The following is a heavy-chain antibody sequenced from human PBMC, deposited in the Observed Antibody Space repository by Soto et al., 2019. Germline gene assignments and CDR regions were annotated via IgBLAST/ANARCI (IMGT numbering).Heavy chain of an antibody. CDR1: GFTFSSYA. CDR3: AKRYDSSGYLRPRDYFDY. V-gene: IGHV3-23*01. Sequence: GGSLRLSCAASGFTFSSYAMSWVRQAPGKGLEWVSAISGSGGSTYYSDSVKGRFTISRDNSKNTLYLQMNSLRAEDTAVYYCAKRYDSSGYLRPRDYFDYWGQGTLVTVSS. CDR2: ISGSGGST. D-gene: IGHD3-22*01. J-gene: IGHJ4*02.